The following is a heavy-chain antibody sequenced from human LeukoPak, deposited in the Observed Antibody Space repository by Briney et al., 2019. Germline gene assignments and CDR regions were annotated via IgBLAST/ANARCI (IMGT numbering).Heavy chain of an antibody. CDR3: AREAAVVPHAFDI. J-gene: IGHJ3*02. Sequence: GASVKVSCKASGYTFTSYYMHWVRQAPGQGLEWMGIINPSGGSTSYAQKFQGRVTITADESTSTAYMELSSLRSEDTAVYYCAREAAVVPHAFDIWGQGTMVTVSS. CDR1: GYTFTSYY. CDR2: INPSGGST. V-gene: IGHV1-46*01. D-gene: IGHD2-2*01.